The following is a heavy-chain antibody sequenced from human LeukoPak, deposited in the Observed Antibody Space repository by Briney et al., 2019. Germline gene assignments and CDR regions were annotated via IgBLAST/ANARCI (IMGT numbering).Heavy chain of an antibody. V-gene: IGHV1-46*01. CDR2: INPSGGST. D-gene: IGHD2-8*01. CDR3: ARAPSARWSFYYYYYMDV. Sequence: ASVKVSCKASGYTFTSYYMHWVRQAPGQGLEWMGIINPSGGSTSYAQKFQGRVTMTRDTSTSTVYMELSSLRSEDTAVYYCARAPSARWSFYYYYYMDVWGKGTTVTVSS. CDR1: GYTFTSYY. J-gene: IGHJ6*03.